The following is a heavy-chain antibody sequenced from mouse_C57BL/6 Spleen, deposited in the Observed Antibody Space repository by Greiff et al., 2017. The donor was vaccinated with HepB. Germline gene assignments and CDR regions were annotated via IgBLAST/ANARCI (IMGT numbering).Heavy chain of an antibody. CDR3: ASNYGSSYDYYFDY. CDR1: GFTFSSYA. V-gene: IGHV5-4*01. Sequence: EVQGVESGGGLVKPGGSLKLSCAASGFTFSSYAMSWVRQTPEKRLEWVATISDGGSYTYYPDNVKGRFTISRDNAKNNLYLQRSHLKSEDTAMYYCASNYGSSYDYYFDYWGQGTTLTVSS. D-gene: IGHD1-1*01. J-gene: IGHJ2*01. CDR2: ISDGGSYT.